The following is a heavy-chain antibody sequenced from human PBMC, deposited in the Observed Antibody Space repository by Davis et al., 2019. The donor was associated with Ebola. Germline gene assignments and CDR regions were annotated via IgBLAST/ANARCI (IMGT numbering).Heavy chain of an antibody. CDR3: TREWHAPLGIYYYFYMDV. CDR2: IRNTANDYAT. J-gene: IGHJ6*03. Sequence: GESLKISCSASGFSFSDSTIHWVRQASGKGLEWVGRIRNTANDYATTYTASLKGRFTISRDDSKNTAYLQMNSLKTEDTAVYYCTREWHAPLGIYYYFYMDVWGKGTAVTVSS. CDR1: GFSFSDST. V-gene: IGHV3-73*01. D-gene: IGHD7-27*01.